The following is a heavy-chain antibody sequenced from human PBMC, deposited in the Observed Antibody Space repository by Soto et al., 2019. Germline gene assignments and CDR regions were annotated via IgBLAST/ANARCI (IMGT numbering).Heavy chain of an antibody. CDR2: IIPIFGTA. CDR3: ARDIAVGYSYGYFDS. D-gene: IGHD5-18*01. V-gene: IGHV1-69*13. J-gene: IGHJ4*02. Sequence: SVKFSWKASGDTFSSYAISWGRQAPGQGLEWMGGIIPIFGTANYAQKFQGRVTITADESTSTAYMELSSLRYEDTAVYYCARDIAVGYSYGYFDSWGQGTLVNVSS. CDR1: GDTFSSYA.